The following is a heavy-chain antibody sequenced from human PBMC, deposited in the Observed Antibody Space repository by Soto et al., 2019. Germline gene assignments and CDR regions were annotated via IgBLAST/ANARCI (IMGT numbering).Heavy chain of an antibody. D-gene: IGHD1-26*01. CDR1: GGTFSSYA. V-gene: IGHV1-69*13. J-gene: IGHJ6*02. CDR3: AGTVGATRDYYYYGMDV. Sequence: ASVKVSCKASGGTFSSYAISWVRQAPGQGLEWMGGIIPIFGTANYAQKFQGRVTITADESTSTAYMELSSLRSEDTAVYYCAGTVGATRDYYYYGMDVWGQGTTVTVSS. CDR2: IIPIFGTA.